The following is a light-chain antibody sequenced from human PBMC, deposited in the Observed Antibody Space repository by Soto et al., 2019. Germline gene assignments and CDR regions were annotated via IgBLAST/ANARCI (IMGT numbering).Light chain of an antibody. Sequence: EIVLTQSPGTLSLSPGERATLSCRASQSVSSSYLAWYQQKPGQAPRLLIHGASSRATGIPDRFSGSGSGTDFTVTISGLEPEDFAVYYCQQYGSSPVTFGQGTKVESK. CDR3: QQYGSSPVT. CDR1: QSVSSSY. V-gene: IGKV3-20*01. CDR2: GAS. J-gene: IGKJ1*01.